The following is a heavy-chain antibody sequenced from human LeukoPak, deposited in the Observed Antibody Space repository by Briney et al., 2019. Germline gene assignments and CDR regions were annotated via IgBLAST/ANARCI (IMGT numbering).Heavy chain of an antibody. CDR3: ARDRGAVAGKGHYYYYGMDV. CDR2: IYYSGGT. CDR1: GGSISSYY. Sequence: PSETLSLTCTVSGGSISSYYWSWIRQPPGKGLEWIGYIYYSGGTNYNPSLKSRVTISLDTSKNQFSLKLSSATAADTAVYYCARDRGAVAGKGHYYYYGMDVWGHGTTVTVSS. J-gene: IGHJ6*02. D-gene: IGHD6-19*01. V-gene: IGHV4-59*01.